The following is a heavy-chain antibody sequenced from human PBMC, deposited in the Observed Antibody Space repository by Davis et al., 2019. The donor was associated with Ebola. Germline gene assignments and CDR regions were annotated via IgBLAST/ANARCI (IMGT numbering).Heavy chain of an antibody. J-gene: IGHJ2*01. CDR2: IYRDGRT. CDR1: GFSVSGKY. D-gene: IGHD4-17*01. V-gene: IGHV3-53*01. Sequence: PGGSLRLSCEVSGFSVSGKYMSWVRQAPGKGLEWVSVIYRDGRTYHADSVKGRFTISRDNSKNTVYLQMNSLRAEDTAVYYCTRHVSGDFWYFDLWGRGTLVTVSS. CDR3: TRHVSGDFWYFDL.